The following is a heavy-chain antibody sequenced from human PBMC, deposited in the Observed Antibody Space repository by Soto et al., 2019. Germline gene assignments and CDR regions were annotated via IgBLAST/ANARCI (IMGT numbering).Heavy chain of an antibody. CDR2: INHSGST. J-gene: IGHJ5*02. CDR3: ARGRGATQNNWFDP. CDR1: GASFPDYS. D-gene: IGHD1-26*01. Sequence: SESLTLTCAVYGASFPDYSWSWIRQPPGQGLEWIGEINHSGSTNYNPSLKSRVIISVDTSKNQFSLKLSSVTAADTAVYYCARGRGATQNNWFDPWGQGTLVTVSS. V-gene: IGHV4-34*01.